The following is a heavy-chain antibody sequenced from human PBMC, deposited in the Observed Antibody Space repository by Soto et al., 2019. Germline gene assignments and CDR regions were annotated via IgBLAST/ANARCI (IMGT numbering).Heavy chain of an antibody. J-gene: IGHJ3*02. D-gene: IGHD4-17*01. CDR1: GFTFSSYD. Sequence: EVQLVESGGGLVQPGGSLRLSCAASGFTFSSYDMHWVRQSTGKDLEWVSAIGTTGATYYPGSVKGRFTISRENAKNSLYLQMNGLRAGDTAIYYCAREIRSATGFAFDIWGQGTMVTVSS. V-gene: IGHV3-13*01. CDR3: AREIRSATGFAFDI. CDR2: IGTTGAT.